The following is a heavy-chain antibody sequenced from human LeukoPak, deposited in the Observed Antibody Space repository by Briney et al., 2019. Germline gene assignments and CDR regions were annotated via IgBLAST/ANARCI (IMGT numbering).Heavy chain of an antibody. CDR3: ARDSIPVSGSFDD. CDR2: ITSSGSTI. D-gene: IGHD6-25*01. V-gene: IGHV3-11*04. Sequence: PGGSLRLSSAASGFTFSDYYMSWIRQAPGKGLGWVSYITSSGSTIYYADSVKGRFTISRDHAKNSLYLQMKSLRAEDTAVYSCARDSIPVSGSFDDWGQGTPVTVS. J-gene: IGHJ4*02. CDR1: GFTFSDYY.